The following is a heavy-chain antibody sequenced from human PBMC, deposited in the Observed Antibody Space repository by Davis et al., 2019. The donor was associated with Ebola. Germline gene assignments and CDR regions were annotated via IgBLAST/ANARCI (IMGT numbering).Heavy chain of an antibody. D-gene: IGHD3-16*01. Sequence: GESLKISCATSGFSFSNYAMTWVRQAPGKGLEWVSSISGSGKTTYYADSVEGRFTISRDNSKNTLSLQMNSVRGEDTAVYFCAKDKGFWVPPDYFGPWGQGVQVTVSS. J-gene: IGHJ5*02. V-gene: IGHV3-23*01. CDR2: ISGSGKTT. CDR3: AKDKGFWVPPDYFGP. CDR1: GFSFSNYA.